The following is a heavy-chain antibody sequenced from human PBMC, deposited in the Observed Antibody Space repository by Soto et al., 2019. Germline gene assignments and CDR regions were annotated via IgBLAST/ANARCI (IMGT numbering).Heavy chain of an antibody. J-gene: IGHJ4*01. Sequence: GGSLRLSCSASGFDFNTYSMHWVRQAPGKGLEYVSAISADGANTFYIDSVKGRFTLSRDNFNNTVYLQMSSLRDEDTAVYYCLSYEFDFWGQGTLVTVSS. V-gene: IGHV3-64D*06. CDR2: ISADGANT. CDR1: GFDFNTYS. CDR3: LSYEFDF. D-gene: IGHD3-3*01.